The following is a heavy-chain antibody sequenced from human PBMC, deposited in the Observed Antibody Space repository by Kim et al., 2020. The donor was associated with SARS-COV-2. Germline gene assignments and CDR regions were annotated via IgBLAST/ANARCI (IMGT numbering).Heavy chain of an antibody. Sequence: GGSLRLSCAASGFTFSSYAMHWVRQAPGKGLEWVAVISYDGSNKYYADSVKGRFTISRDNSKNTLYLQMNSLRAEDTAVYYCASSLRYFDWLAWERSYYGMDVWGQGTKVTVSS. CDR1: GFTFSSYA. D-gene: IGHD3-9*01. CDR3: ASSLRYFDWLAWERSYYGMDV. J-gene: IGHJ6*02. V-gene: IGHV3-30-3*01. CDR2: ISYDGSNK.